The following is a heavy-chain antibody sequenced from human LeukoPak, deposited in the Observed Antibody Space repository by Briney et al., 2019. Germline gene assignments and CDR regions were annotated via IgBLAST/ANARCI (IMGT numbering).Heavy chain of an antibody. D-gene: IGHD7-27*01. V-gene: IGHV3-23*01. CDR3: AKDGGLWVSAHWGDS. CDR2: ITTGDGNT. Sequence: GGSLRLSCTASGFTFSSYTMTWVRQAPGKGPKWVSTITTGDGNTYYADSVKGRFTVSRDDSKNTLYLQMNSLRAEDTAVYYCAKDGGLWVSAHWGDSWGRGTLVTVSS. J-gene: IGHJ4*02. CDR1: GFTFSSYT.